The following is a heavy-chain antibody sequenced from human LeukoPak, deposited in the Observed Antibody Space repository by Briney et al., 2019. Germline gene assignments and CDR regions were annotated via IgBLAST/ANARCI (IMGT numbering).Heavy chain of an antibody. D-gene: IGHD2-15*01. CDR2: INHSGST. V-gene: IGHV4-34*01. Sequence: SETLSLTCAVYGGSFSGCYWSWIRQPPGKGLEWIGEINHSGSTNYNPSLKSRVTISVDTSKNQFSLKLSSVTAADTAVYYCASEGYCSGGSCYSDYWGQGTLVTVSS. CDR1: GGSFSGCY. CDR3: ASEGYCSGGSCYSDY. J-gene: IGHJ4*02.